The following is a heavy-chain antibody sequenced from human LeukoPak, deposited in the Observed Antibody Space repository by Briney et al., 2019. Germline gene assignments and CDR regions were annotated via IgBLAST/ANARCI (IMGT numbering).Heavy chain of an antibody. CDR3: AKDMSNSRSYPFGTN. D-gene: IGHD1-26*01. Sequence: GGSLKLSCAASGFTFDDYAMHWVRQAPGKGPEWVSGISWNSGSIGYADSVKGRFTISRDNAKNSLYLQMNSLRAEDTALYYCAKDMSNSRSYPFGTNWGQGTLVTVSS. CDR2: ISWNSGSI. J-gene: IGHJ4*02. V-gene: IGHV3-9*01. CDR1: GFTFDDYA.